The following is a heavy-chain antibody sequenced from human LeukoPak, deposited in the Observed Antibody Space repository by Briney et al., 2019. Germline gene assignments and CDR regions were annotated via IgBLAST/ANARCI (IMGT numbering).Heavy chain of an antibody. Sequence: GGSLRLSCAASGFTFSNAWMSWVRQAPGKGLEWVGRIKSKTDGGTTDYAAPVKGRFTISRDDSKTTLYLQMNSLKTEDTAVYYCTRWFGDFLSVVYWGQGTLVTVSS. V-gene: IGHV3-15*01. CDR3: TRWFGDFLSVVY. J-gene: IGHJ4*02. CDR1: GFTFSNAW. D-gene: IGHD3-10*01. CDR2: IKSKTDGGTT.